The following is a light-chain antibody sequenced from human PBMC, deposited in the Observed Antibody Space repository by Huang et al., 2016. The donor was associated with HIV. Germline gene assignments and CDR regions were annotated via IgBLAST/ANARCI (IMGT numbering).Light chain of an antibody. CDR1: QSVLYSSNSKND. V-gene: IGKV4-1*01. J-gene: IGKJ1*01. CDR2: WAS. Sequence: DIVMTQSPDSLTVSLGERATIKCRSSQSVLYSSNSKNDLAWFQQKPGRAPRLLICWASARKFGVPDRVSRSGSGTAITRTIDELEAEDAAIYYCQRYNRLPQTFGQGTRVEIK. CDR3: QRYNRLPQT.